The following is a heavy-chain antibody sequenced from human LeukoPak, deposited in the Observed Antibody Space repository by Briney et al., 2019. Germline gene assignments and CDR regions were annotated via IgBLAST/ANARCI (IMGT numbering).Heavy chain of an antibody. D-gene: IGHD6-19*01. V-gene: IGHV3-30-3*01. CDR2: ISYDGSNK. CDR1: GFTFSSYW. Sequence: HPGGSLRLSCAASGFTFSSYWMSWVRQAPGKGLEWEAVISYDGSNKYYADSVKGRFTISRDNSKNTLYLQMNSLRAEDTAVYYCAREMGIAVATDLYGMDVWGQGTTVTVSS. J-gene: IGHJ6*02. CDR3: AREMGIAVATDLYGMDV.